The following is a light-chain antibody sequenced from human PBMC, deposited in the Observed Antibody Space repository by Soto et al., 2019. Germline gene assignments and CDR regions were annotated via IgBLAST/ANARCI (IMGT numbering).Light chain of an antibody. Sequence: QSVLTQPPSASGTPGQRVTISCSGSSSNIGSNYVYWYQQLPGTAPKLLIYRNNQRPSGVPDRFSGAKSGTSASLASSGLRSEEEADYYCAAWDDSLSAVVFGGGTKVTVL. J-gene: IGLJ2*01. CDR3: AAWDDSLSAVV. CDR1: SSNIGSNY. CDR2: RNN. V-gene: IGLV1-47*01.